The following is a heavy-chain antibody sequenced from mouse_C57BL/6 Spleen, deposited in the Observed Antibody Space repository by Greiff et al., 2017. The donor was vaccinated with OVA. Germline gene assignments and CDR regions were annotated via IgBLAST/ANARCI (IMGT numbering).Heavy chain of an antibody. V-gene: IGHV14-4*01. CDR1: VFNIKYYY. Sequence: VQLQQSGAGFVRPGASVKLSCTASVFNIKYYYMHWVKQRPEQGLEWIGWIDPENGDTEYASKFQGKATITADTSSNTAYLQLSSLTSEDTAVYYCTTSSSMPYYYAMDYWGQGTSVTVSS. CDR2: IDPENGDT. CDR3: TTSSSMPYYYAMDY. J-gene: IGHJ4*01.